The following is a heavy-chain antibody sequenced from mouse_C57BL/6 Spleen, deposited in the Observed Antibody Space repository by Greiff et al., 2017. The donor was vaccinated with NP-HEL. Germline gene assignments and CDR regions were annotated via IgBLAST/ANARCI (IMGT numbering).Heavy chain of an antibody. V-gene: IGHV1-80*01. CDR2: IYPGDGDT. CDR3: ARGGTGRGYYAMDD. J-gene: IGHJ4*01. CDR1: GYAFSSYW. Sequence: QVQLKQSGAELVKPGASVKISCKASGYAFSSYWMNWVKQRPGKGLEWIGQIYPGDGDTNYNGKFKGKATLTADKSSSTAYMQLSSLTSGDSADDFGARGGTGRGYYAMDDWGQGTSVTVSS. D-gene: IGHD4-1*01.